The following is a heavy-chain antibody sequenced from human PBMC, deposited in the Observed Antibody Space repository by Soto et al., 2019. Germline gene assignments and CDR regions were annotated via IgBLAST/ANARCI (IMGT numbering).Heavy chain of an antibody. V-gene: IGHV1-69*13. CDR1: GGTFSSYA. CDR3: ARGSHSPGIAVAGYYY. J-gene: IGHJ4*02. D-gene: IGHD6-19*01. Sequence: ASVKVSCKASGGTFSSYAISWVRLAPGQGLEWMGGIIPIFGTANYAQKFQGRVTITADESTSTAYMELSSLTSEDTAVYYCARGSHSPGIAVAGYYYWGQGSLVTVSS. CDR2: IIPIFGTA.